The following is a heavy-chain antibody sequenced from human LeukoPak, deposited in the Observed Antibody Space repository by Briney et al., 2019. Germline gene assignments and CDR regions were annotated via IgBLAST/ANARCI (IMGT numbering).Heavy chain of an antibody. CDR3: ARAYADSGDYEAY. CDR2: IGGSGSRR. J-gene: IGHJ4*02. Sequence: PGGSLRLSCAASGFTFSSYAMSWVRQAQRKGLEWVSAIGGSGSRRYHADSVKRRCTISRDNSRNTLYLQMNRLRAEATAVYYYARAYADSGDYEAYWGQGTLVTVSS. CDR1: GFTFSSYA. V-gene: IGHV3-23*01. D-gene: IGHD4-17*01.